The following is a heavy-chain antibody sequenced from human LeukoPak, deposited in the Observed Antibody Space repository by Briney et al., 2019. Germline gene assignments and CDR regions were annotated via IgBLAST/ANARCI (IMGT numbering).Heavy chain of an antibody. D-gene: IGHD2-2*01. V-gene: IGHV3-21*01. CDR2: ISSSSYI. CDR3: ARGGEDCSSTSCYSDY. J-gene: IGHJ4*02. CDR1: GFTFSSYS. Sequence: NPGGSLRLSCAASGFTFSSYSMNWVRQAPGKGLEWVSSISSSSYIYYADSVKGRITISRDNAKNTLYLQMNSLRAEDTAVYYCARGGEDCSSTSCYSDYWGQGTLVTVSS.